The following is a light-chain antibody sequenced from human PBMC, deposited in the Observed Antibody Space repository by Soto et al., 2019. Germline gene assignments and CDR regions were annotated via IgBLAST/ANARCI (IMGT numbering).Light chain of an antibody. J-gene: IGKJ3*01. V-gene: IGKV3-20*01. CDR2: RAT. Sequence: EMVLTQSPGTLSLSPGERATLSCSASQTISSSFLAWYQQKPGQAPRLLIYRATRRAPGIPDRFSGSGSWTDFTLTISRLEPEDFAVYYCHQFGSSPLDTFGPGTKVEIK. CDR1: QTISSSF. CDR3: HQFGSSPLDT.